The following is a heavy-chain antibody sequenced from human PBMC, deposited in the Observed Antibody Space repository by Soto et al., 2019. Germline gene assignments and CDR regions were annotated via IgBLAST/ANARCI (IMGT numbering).Heavy chain of an antibody. Sequence: QITLRESGPPLVKPTQTLTLTCTFSGFSLSTSGLGVGWIRQPPGKALEWLALIYWDNDKRYNPSLKSRLTITKDTSKHQVVLTMTNVDPVDTATYFCAHRLGPYDNSWFDPWGQGTLITVSS. CDR1: GFSLSTSGLG. V-gene: IGHV2-5*02. J-gene: IGHJ5*02. D-gene: IGHD3-22*01. CDR3: AHRLGPYDNSWFDP. CDR2: IYWDNDK.